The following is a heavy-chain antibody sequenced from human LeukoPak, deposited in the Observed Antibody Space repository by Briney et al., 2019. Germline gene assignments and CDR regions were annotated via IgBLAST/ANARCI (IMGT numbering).Heavy chain of an antibody. J-gene: IGHJ6*03. CDR1: GYTFTGYY. Sequence: ASVKVSCKASGYTFTGYYMHWVRQAPGQGLEWMGWINPNSGGTNYAQKFQGRVTMTRDTSISTAYMELSRLRSDDTAVYYCARDFDDFYYYYCMDVWGKGTTVTVSS. D-gene: IGHD2-21*02. CDR3: ARDFDDFYYYYCMDV. V-gene: IGHV1-2*02. CDR2: INPNSGGT.